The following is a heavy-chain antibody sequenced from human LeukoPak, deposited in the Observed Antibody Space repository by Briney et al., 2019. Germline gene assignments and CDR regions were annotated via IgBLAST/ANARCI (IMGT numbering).Heavy chain of an antibody. V-gene: IGHV3-30*04. CDR3: ARDLGWYQGFDS. CDR1: GFTFNNYV. D-gene: IGHD6-19*01. CDR2: FSIDGTTK. J-gene: IGHJ4*02. Sequence: GGSLRLSCVASGFTFNNYVIHWVRQAAGKGVEGVAVFSIDGTTKYYVDSVKGRFTISRDTSKNTLYLQLNNLTTEDTAIYYCARDLGWYQGFDSWGQGTLVTVSS.